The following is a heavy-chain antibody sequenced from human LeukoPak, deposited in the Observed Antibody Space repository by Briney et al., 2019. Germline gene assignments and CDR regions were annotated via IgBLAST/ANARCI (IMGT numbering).Heavy chain of an antibody. CDR3: GKESVGYVHVD. CDR2: ITYTGAKS. V-gene: IGHV3-23*01. CDR1: GFTFSSHA. D-gene: IGHD2-2*01. J-gene: IGHJ1*01. Sequence: GGSLRLSCAASGFTFSSHAMNWVRQAPGQGLEWVWSITYTGAKSYCEESEEGGSTITRDSTKKTLYLQMSSLRAEDTAEYYGGKESVGYVHVDWGRGPLVIVSA.